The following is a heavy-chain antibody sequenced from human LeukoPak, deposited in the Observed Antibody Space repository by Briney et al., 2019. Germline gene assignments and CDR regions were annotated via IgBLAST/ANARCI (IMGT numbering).Heavy chain of an antibody. J-gene: IGHJ6*03. CDR1: GITLSNYG. Sequence: LRLSCVVSGITLSNYGMSWVRQAPGKGLEWIGCIYYSGSTYYNPSLKSRVTVSVDTSKKHFSLKLSSVTDADTAVYYCARGVGGGGAYAYYYMDVWGKGTTVSVSS. D-gene: IGHD2-15*01. V-gene: IGHV4-31*02. CDR3: ARGVGGGGAYAYYYMDV. CDR2: IYYSGST.